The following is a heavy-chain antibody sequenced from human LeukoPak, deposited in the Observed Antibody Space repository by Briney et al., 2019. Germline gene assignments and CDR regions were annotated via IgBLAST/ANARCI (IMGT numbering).Heavy chain of an antibody. J-gene: IGHJ6*03. Sequence: SVKVSCKASGGTFSSYAISWVRQAPGQGLEWMGGIIPIFGTANYAQKFQGRVTITADESTSTAYMELSSLRSEDTAVYYCARNRLEQQLVLGYYYYYMDVWGKGTTVTVSS. V-gene: IGHV1-69*13. CDR3: ARNRLEQQLVLGYYYYYMDV. D-gene: IGHD6-13*01. CDR2: IIPIFGTA. CDR1: GGTFSSYA.